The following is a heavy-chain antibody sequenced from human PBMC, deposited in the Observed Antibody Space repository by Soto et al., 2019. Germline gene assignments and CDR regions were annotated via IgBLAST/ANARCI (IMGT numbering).Heavy chain of an antibody. J-gene: IGHJ5*02. CDR1: GGSISSGGYS. CDR2: MYHSGST. V-gene: IGHV4-30-2*01. D-gene: IGHD2-2*01. CDR3: ARVPDR. Sequence: SETLSLTCTVSGGSISSGGYSWSWIRQPPGKGLEWIGYMYHSGSTYYNPSLKSRVTISIDGSKNQFSLKLSSVTAADTAVYYCARVPDRWGQGTLVTVSS.